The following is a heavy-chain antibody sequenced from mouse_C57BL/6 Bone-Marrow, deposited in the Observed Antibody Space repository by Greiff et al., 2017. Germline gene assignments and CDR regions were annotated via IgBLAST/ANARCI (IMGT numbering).Heavy chain of an antibody. CDR2: ISNLAYSI. J-gene: IGHJ1*03. V-gene: IGHV5-15*01. Sequence: EVQVVESGGGLVQPGGSLKLSCAASGFTFSDYGMAWVRQAPRKGPEWVAFISNLAYSIYYADTVTGRFTISRENAKNTLYLEMSSLRSEDTAMYYCARQGSTMVTTNWYFDVWGTGTTVTVSS. D-gene: IGHD2-2*01. CDR1: GFTFSDYG. CDR3: ARQGSTMVTTNWYFDV.